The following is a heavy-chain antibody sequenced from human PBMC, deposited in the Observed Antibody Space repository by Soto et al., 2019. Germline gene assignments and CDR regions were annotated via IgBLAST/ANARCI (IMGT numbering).Heavy chain of an antibody. D-gene: IGHD2-2*02. Sequence: QVQLVESGGGVVQPGRSLRLSCAASGFTFSSYAMHWVRQAPGKGLEWVAVISYDGSNKYYADSVKGRFTISRDNSKNTLYRQMNRLRAEDTAVYYCARGGLYCSSNSYYNGFCAYWGQGTLVTVAS. CDR1: GFTFSSYA. CDR3: ARGGLYCSSNSYYNGFCAY. V-gene: IGHV3-30-3*01. CDR2: ISYDGSNK. J-gene: IGHJ4*02.